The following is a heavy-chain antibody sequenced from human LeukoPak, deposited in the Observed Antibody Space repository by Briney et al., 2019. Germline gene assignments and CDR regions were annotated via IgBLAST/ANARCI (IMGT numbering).Heavy chain of an antibody. V-gene: IGHV3-30*04. D-gene: IGHD2-21*02. CDR3: ARPAYCGGNCYYFPDY. CDR2: ISYDGSNE. CDR1: GFTFSSYV. J-gene: IGHJ4*02. Sequence: GGSLRLSCAASGFTFSSYVMHWVRQAPGKGLEWVAIISYDGSNEYYADSVKGRFTISRDNSKNTLYLQMNSLRAEDTAVYYCARPAYCGGNCYYFPDYWGRGTLVTVSS.